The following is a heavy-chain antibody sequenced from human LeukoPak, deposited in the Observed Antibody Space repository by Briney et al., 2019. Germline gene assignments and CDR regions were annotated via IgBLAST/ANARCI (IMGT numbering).Heavy chain of an antibody. CDR1: GFTFSSYE. CDR2: ISSSGSTI. J-gene: IGHJ4*02. D-gene: IGHD6-19*01. CDR3: ARRGIISGWYWAYYFDY. V-gene: IGHV3-48*03. Sequence: GGSLRLSCAASGFTFSSYEMNWVRQAPGKGLEWVSYISSSGSTIYYADSVKGRFTISRDNAKNSLYLQMNSLRAEDTAVYYCARRGIISGWYWAYYFDYWGQGTLVTVSS.